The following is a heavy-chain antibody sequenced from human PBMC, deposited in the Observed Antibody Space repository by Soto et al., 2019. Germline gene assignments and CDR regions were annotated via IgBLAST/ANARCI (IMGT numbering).Heavy chain of an antibody. J-gene: IGHJ4*02. CDR1: GFTFSSYG. D-gene: IGHD4-17*01. Sequence: GGSLRLSCAASGFTFSSYGMHWVRQAPGKGLEWVAVISYDGNNKYYADSVKGRFTISRDNFKNTLYLQMDSLRAEDTAMYYCAKDHLETTVTTPSYWGQGTLVTVSS. CDR3: AKDHLETTVTTPSY. CDR2: ISYDGNNK. V-gene: IGHV3-30*18.